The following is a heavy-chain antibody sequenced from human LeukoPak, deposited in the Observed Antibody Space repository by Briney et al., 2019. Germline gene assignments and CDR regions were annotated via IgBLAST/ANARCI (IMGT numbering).Heavy chain of an antibody. CDR3: ASHPTDRLTIFGVANYYMDV. D-gene: IGHD3-3*01. Sequence: GGSLRLSCAASGFTFSSYAMSWVRQAPGKGLEWVSAISGSGGSTYYADSVKGRFTISRDNSKNTLYLQMNSLRAEDTAVYYCASHPTDRLTIFGVANYYMDVWGKGTTVTVSS. CDR2: ISGSGGST. CDR1: GFTFSSYA. J-gene: IGHJ6*03. V-gene: IGHV3-23*01.